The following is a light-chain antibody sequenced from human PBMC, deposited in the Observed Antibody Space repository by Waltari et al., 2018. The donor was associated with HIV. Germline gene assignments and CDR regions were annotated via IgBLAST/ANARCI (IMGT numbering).Light chain of an antibody. CDR2: EVS. V-gene: IGLV2-23*02. J-gene: IGLJ3*02. CDR3: CSYVGSGTWV. Sequence: QSALTQPASVSGSPGQSITISCTGTSSDLVSWYQPHPDKAPKVVIFEVSKRPSVVSNRFSGSKSGNTASLTISGRQAEDEADYYCCSYVGSGTWVFGGGTKLTVL. CDR1: SSDL.